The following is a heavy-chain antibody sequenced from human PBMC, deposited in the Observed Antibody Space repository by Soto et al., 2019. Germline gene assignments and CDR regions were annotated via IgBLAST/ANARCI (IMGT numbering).Heavy chain of an antibody. CDR3: ASSGSYWYFDL. V-gene: IGHV1-69*13. J-gene: IGHJ2*01. CDR1: GGTFSSYA. CDR2: IIPIFGTA. D-gene: IGHD3-10*01. Sequence: RASVKVSCKASGGTFSSYAISWVRQAPGQGLEWMGGIIPIFGTANYAQKFQGRVTITADESTSTAYMELSSLRSEDTAVYYCASSGSYWYFDLWGRGTLVTVSS.